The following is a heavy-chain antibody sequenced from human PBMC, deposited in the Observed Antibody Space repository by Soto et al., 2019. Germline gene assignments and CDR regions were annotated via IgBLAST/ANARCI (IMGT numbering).Heavy chain of an antibody. CDR2: ISAYNGNT. J-gene: IGHJ5*02. V-gene: IGHV1-18*01. Sequence: ASVKVSCKASGYTFTSYGISWVRQAPGQGLEWMGWISAYNGNTNYAQKLQGRVTMTTDTSTSTAYMELRSLRSDDTAVYYCARVGDYDSSGYYYGVYWFDPWGQGTLVTVSS. D-gene: IGHD3-22*01. CDR3: ARVGDYDSSGYYYGVYWFDP. CDR1: GYTFTSYG.